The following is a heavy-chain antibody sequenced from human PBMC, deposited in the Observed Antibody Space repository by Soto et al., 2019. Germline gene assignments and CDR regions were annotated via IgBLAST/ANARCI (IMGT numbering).Heavy chain of an antibody. J-gene: IGHJ4*02. CDR3: AQLNYGGFAFDY. Sequence: SETLSLTCTVSGGSISSYYWSWIRQPPGKGLEWIGYIYYSGSTNYNPSLKSRVTISVDTSKNQFSLKLSSVTAADTAVYYCAQLNYGGFAFDYWGQGTQVTVSS. CDR2: IYYSGST. V-gene: IGHV4-59*08. CDR1: GGSISSYY. D-gene: IGHD4-17*01.